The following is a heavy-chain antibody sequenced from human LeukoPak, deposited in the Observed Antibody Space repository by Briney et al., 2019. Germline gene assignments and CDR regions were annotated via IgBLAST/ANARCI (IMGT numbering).Heavy chain of an antibody. CDR3: ASLGATTLSYYGMDV. V-gene: IGHV1-2*02. CDR1: GYTFTDYY. D-gene: IGHD1-26*01. Sequence: ASVKVSCKASGYTFTDYYLHWVRQAPGQGLEWMGWINPNSGDPGSGGTNYAQKFQGRVTMTRDTSLSTVYMELSRLRSDDTAVIYSASLGATTLSYYGMDVWGQGTTVTVSS. CDR2: INPNSGDPGSGGT. J-gene: IGHJ6*02.